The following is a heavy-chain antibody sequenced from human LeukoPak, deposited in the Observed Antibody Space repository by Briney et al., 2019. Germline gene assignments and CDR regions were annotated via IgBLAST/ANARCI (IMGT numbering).Heavy chain of an antibody. Sequence: GGSLRLSCAASGFTFSSYWMSWVRQAPGKGLEWVANIKQDGSEKYYVDSVKGRFTISRDNAKNSLYLQMNSLRAEDTAVYYCAREPITMVRGVRVNWFDPWGQGTLVTVSS. CDR2: IKQDGSEK. J-gene: IGHJ5*02. D-gene: IGHD3-10*01. V-gene: IGHV3-7*04. CDR1: GFTFSSYW. CDR3: AREPITMVRGVRVNWFDP.